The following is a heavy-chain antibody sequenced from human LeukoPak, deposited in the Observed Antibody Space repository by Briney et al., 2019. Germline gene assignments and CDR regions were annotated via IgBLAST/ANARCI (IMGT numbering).Heavy chain of an antibody. CDR1: GFTFSSYG. J-gene: IGHJ4*02. Sequence: GGSLRLSCAASGFTFSSYGMSWVRQAPGKGPEWVSTISGNGGSTYYADSVKGRFTISRDNAKNTLYLQMNSLRAEDTAVYYCAREHNYCSGGSCYSGIFDYWGQGTLVTVSS. CDR3: AREHNYCSGGSCYSGIFDY. D-gene: IGHD2-15*01. V-gene: IGHV3-23*01. CDR2: ISGNGGST.